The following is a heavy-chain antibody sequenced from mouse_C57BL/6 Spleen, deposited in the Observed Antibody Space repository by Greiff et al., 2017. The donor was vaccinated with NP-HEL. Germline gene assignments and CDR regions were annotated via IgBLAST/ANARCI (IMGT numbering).Heavy chain of an antibody. CDR2: INPSTGGT. Sequence: VQLQQSGPELVKPGASVKISCKASGYSFTGYYMNWVKQSPEKSLEWIGEINPSTGGTTYNQKFKAKATLTVDKSSSTAYMQLKSLTSEDSAVYYCAIYYGNLYAMDYWGQGTSVTVSS. J-gene: IGHJ4*01. CDR1: GYSFTGYY. CDR3: AIYYGNLYAMDY. D-gene: IGHD2-1*01. V-gene: IGHV1-42*01.